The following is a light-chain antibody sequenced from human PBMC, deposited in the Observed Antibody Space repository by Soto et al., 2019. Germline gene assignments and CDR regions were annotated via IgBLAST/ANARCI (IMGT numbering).Light chain of an antibody. J-gene: IGKJ1*01. CDR2: KAS. V-gene: IGKV1-5*03. CDR3: QQYSIYST. Sequence: DIQMTQSPSTLSASVGDRVTITCRASKSINSWLAWYQQKPGKVPKLLIYKASSLESGVQSRFSGSGSGTEFTLTISSLQPDDFAIYYCQQYSIYSTFGQGTTVDVK. CDR1: KSINSW.